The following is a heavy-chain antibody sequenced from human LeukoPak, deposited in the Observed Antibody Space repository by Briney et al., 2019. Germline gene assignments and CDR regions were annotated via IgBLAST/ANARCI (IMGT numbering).Heavy chain of an antibody. V-gene: IGHV3-30-3*01. D-gene: IGHD2-15*01. CDR1: GFTFTNYV. J-gene: IGHJ3*02. CDR2: ISYDGSNK. CDR3: ARGGYCSGGSCYSGAFDI. Sequence: PGGSLRLSCAASGFTFTNYVIHWVRQAPGKGLEWVAVISYDGSNKYYADSVKGRFTISRDNSKNTLYLQMNSLRAEDTAVCYCARGGYCSGGSCYSGAFDIWGQGTMVTVSS.